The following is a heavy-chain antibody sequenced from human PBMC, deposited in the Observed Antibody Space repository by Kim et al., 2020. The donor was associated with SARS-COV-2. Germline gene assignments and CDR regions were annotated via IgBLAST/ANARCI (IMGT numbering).Heavy chain of an antibody. CDR1: GGSISSYY. D-gene: IGHD2-2*01. CDR2: IYYSGST. CDR3: ARGRNYCSSTSCVGADY. J-gene: IGHJ4*02. Sequence: SETLSLTCTVSGGSISSYYWSWIRQPPGKGLEWIGYIYYSGSTNYNPSLKSRVTISVDTSKNQFSVKLSSVTAADTAVYYCARGRNYCSSTSCVGADYWGQGTLVTVSS. V-gene: IGHV4-59*01.